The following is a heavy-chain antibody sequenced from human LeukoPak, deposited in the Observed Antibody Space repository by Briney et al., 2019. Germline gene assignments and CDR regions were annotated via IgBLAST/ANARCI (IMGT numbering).Heavy chain of an antibody. CDR2: IYYTGTT. V-gene: IGHV4-39*07. CDR1: GASISSSSYF. CDR3: ARVGNYDILTGYNY. J-gene: IGHJ4*02. D-gene: IGHD3-9*01. Sequence: SETLSLTCTVSGASISSSSYFWGWIRQPPGKGLEWVGSIYYTGTTYYDPSLKSRVTISVDTSKNQFSLKLSSVTAADTAVYYCARVGNYDILTGYNYWGQGTLVTVSS.